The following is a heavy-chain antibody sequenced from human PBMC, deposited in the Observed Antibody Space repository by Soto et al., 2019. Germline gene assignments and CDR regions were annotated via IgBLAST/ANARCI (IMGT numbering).Heavy chain of an antibody. CDR1: GGSFSGYY. CDR2: INHSGST. Sequence: SETLSLTCAVYGGSFSGYYWSWIRQPPGKGLEWIGEINHSGSTSYNPSLKSRVTISVDTTKNQFSLKQSSGTAADTAVYYCASTLVVVVAGRYFQHWGQGTLVTVSS. D-gene: IGHD2-15*01. CDR3: ASTLVVVVAGRYFQH. J-gene: IGHJ1*01. V-gene: IGHV4-34*01.